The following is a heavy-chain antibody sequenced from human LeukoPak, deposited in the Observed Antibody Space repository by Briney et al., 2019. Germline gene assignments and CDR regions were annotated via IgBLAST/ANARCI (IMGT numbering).Heavy chain of an antibody. V-gene: IGHV1-69*13. J-gene: IGHJ4*02. CDR3: ARASYCSGGSCYSDY. Sequence: RASVKVSCKASGGTFSSYAISWVRQPPGQGLDWMGGIIPIFGTANYAQKFQGRVTITADESTSTAYMELSSLRSEDTAVYYCARASYCSGGSCYSDYWGQGTLVTVSS. CDR1: GGTFSSYA. D-gene: IGHD2-15*01. CDR2: IIPIFGTA.